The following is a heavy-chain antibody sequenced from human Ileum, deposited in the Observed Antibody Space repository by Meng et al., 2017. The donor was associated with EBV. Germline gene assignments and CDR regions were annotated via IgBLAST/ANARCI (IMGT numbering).Heavy chain of an antibody. V-gene: IGHV4-39*01. D-gene: IGHD4-17*01. CDR2: ICYTDYT. Sequence: LMRQESGPGSVKPSETLSLTCSVSGGSISSSNSCWGWIRQPPGKGLEWIQSICYTDYTYYNPSLKSRVTISADKSKNQFSLRLNSLTAADTAVYYCAMGPDYAKTGYWGQGTLVTVSS. J-gene: IGHJ4*02. CDR1: GGSISSSNSC. CDR3: AMGPDYAKTGY.